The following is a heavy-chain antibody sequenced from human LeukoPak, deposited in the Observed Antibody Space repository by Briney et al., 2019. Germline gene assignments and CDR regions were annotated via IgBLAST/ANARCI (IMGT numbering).Heavy chain of an antibody. CDR2: ISYDGSNK. CDR3: AKGAALAAIIDY. V-gene: IGHV3-30*18. CDR1: GFTFSSYG. D-gene: IGHD2-2*02. J-gene: IGHJ4*02. Sequence: GGSLRLSCAASGFTFSSYGMHWVRQAPGKGLEWVAVISYDGSNKYYADSVKGRFTISRDNSKNTLYLQMNSLRAEDTAVYYCAKGAALAAIIDYWGQGTLVTVSS.